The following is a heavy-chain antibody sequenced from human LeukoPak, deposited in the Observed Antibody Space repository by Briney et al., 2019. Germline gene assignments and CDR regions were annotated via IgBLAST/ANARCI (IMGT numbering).Heavy chain of an antibody. CDR1: GGSISSYY. D-gene: IGHD5-24*01. Sequence: PSQIMSLTCSVSGGSISSYYWNWIRQPPGKGLEWIGYIHYSGSTKYNPSLKSRITISVDTSKNQFSLKLSSVTAADTAVYYCARDRSGVGYSFDYWGQGTLVTVSS. CDR2: IHYSGST. CDR3: ARDRSGVGYSFDY. J-gene: IGHJ4*02. V-gene: IGHV4-59*01.